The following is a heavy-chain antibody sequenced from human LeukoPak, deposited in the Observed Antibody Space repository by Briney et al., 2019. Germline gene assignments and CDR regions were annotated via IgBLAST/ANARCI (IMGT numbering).Heavy chain of an antibody. V-gene: IGHV1-18*04. CDR2: ISAYNGNT. Sequence: ASVKVSCKASGYTFTSYGISWVRQAPGQGLEWMGWISAYNGNTNYAQKLQGRVTMATDTSTSTAYMELRSLRSDDTAVYYCAREYCSGGSCSFDYWGQGTLVTVSS. J-gene: IGHJ4*02. CDR3: AREYCSGGSCSFDY. CDR1: GYTFTSYG. D-gene: IGHD2-15*01.